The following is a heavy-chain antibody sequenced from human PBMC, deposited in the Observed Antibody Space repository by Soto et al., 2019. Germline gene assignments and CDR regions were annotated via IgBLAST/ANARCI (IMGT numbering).Heavy chain of an antibody. CDR2: ISSSSSYI. J-gene: IGHJ3*02. V-gene: IGHV3-21*01. CDR3: ARDHLSVAAFDI. Sequence: EVQLVESGGGLVKPGGSLRLSCAASGFTFSSYSMNWVRQAPGKGLEWVSSISSSSSYIYYADSVKGRFTISRDNAKNSLYLQMNCLRAEDTAVYYCARDHLSVAAFDIWGQGTMVTVSS. CDR1: GFTFSSYS.